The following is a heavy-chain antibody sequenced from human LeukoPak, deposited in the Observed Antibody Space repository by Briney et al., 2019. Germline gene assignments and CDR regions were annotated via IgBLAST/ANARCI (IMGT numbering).Heavy chain of an antibody. CDR3: ARAWGTTVTTFFDY. CDR1: GYIFTGYY. Sequence: ASVKLSCKASGYIFTGYYMHWVRQAPGQGLEWMGWINPNSRVTNYAQKFQGRVTMTRDTSISTAYMELSRLRSDDTAVYYCARAWGTTVTTFFDYWGQGTLVTVSS. D-gene: IGHD4-17*01. J-gene: IGHJ4*02. CDR2: INPNSRVT. V-gene: IGHV1-2*02.